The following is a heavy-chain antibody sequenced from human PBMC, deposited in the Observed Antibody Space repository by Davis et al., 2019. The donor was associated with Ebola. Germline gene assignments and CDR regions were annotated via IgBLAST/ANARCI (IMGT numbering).Heavy chain of an antibody. V-gene: IGHV3-9*01. J-gene: IGHJ4*02. D-gene: IGHD2-2*01. CDR2: ITWNSDAT. CDR3: AKDIGTSSLGD. Sequence: SLKISCAASGFTFDDHAMHWVRQAPGKGLEWVSGITWNSDATAYADSVKGRFTISRDNAKNSLYLQMSSLRVEDTALYYCAKDIGTSSLGDWGQGTLVTLSS. CDR1: GFTFDDHA.